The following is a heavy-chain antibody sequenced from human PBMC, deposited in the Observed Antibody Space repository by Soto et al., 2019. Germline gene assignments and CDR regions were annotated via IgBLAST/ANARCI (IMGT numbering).Heavy chain of an antibody. CDR3: ATRITVFGLLIPPFDP. Sequence: SETLSLTCAVYGGSVNGYYWNWIRQPPGKGLEWIGEINHTGGTHYNPSLKSRVTMSVDTSKNQFSLRLSSVTVADTAIYYCATRITVFGLLIPPFDPWGQGTQVTVSS. D-gene: IGHD3-3*01. CDR1: GGSVNGYY. V-gene: IGHV4-34*01. CDR2: INHTGGT. J-gene: IGHJ5*02.